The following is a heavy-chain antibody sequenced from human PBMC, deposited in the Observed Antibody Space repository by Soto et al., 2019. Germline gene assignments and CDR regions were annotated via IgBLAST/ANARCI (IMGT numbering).Heavy chain of an antibody. Sequence: SETLSLTCAVYGGSFSGYYWSWIRQPPGKGLEWIGEINHSGSTNYNPSLKSRVTISVDTSKNQFSLKLSSVTAADTAVYYCATRRGYSYGGPFDYWGQGTLVTVSS. D-gene: IGHD5-18*01. V-gene: IGHV4-34*01. CDR3: ATRRGYSYGGPFDY. CDR2: INHSGST. J-gene: IGHJ4*02. CDR1: GGSFSGYY.